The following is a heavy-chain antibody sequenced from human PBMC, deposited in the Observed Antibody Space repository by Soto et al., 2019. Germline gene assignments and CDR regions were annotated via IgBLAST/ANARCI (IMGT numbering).Heavy chain of an antibody. J-gene: IGHJ6*02. CDR1: GYTFTSYA. V-gene: IGHV1-3*01. CDR2: INAGNGNT. CDR3: AKDRYSSSWPYYGMDV. D-gene: IGHD6-13*01. Sequence: ASVKVSCKASGYTFTSYAMHWVRQAPGQRLEWMGWINAGNGNTKYSQKFQGRDTITRDTSASTAYMELSSLRSEDTAVYYCAKDRYSSSWPYYGMDVWGQGXTVTVSS.